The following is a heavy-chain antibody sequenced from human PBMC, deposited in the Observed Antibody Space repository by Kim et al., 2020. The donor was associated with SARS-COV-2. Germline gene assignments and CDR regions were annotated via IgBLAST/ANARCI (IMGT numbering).Heavy chain of an antibody. V-gene: IGHV4-59*08. CDR2: VYYIGST. Sequence: SETLSLTCTVSRGSISNYYWSWIRQPPGKGLEWIWFVYYIGSTNYNPSHMSRVTISVDTSKNQSSLKLRSGTAADTAVYYCARHVSSSWLFDYWGEGILVTVSS. D-gene: IGHD6-13*01. CDR1: RGSISNYY. CDR3: ARHVSSSWLFDY. J-gene: IGHJ4*02.